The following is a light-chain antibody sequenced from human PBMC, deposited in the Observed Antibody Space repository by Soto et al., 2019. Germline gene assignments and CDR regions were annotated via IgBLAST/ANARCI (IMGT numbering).Light chain of an antibody. CDR2: GAS. CDR1: LSVSSN. V-gene: IGKV3-15*01. CDR3: QHYSYWRT. J-gene: IGKJ1*01. Sequence: EIVMTQSPATLSVSPGERATLSCRASLSVSSNLAWYQQKPGQAPRLLIYGASTRATGIPAGFSGSGSGTEFTLTISSLQSEDFAVYYCQHYSYWRTFGQGTKVDIK.